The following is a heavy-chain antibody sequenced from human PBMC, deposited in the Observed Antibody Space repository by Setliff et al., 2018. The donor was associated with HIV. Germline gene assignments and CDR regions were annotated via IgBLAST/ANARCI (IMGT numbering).Heavy chain of an antibody. Sequence: SETLSLTCSVSGVSISSHYWSWIRQPPGKGLEWIGYMFSGGTTKYNPSLESRVTISVDSSRNQFSLRLSSVTTADTAVYYCARGYIGPDALDIWGQGTMVTVSS. CDR3: ARGYIGPDALDI. D-gene: IGHD5-18*01. CDR1: GVSISSHY. J-gene: IGHJ3*02. CDR2: MFSGGTT. V-gene: IGHV4-59*11.